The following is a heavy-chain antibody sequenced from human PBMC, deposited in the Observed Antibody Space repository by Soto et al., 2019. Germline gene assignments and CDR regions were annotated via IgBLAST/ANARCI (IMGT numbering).Heavy chain of an antibody. D-gene: IGHD3-10*01. CDR3: ETELGENPASPFDA. CDR2: IIPLFVTA. Sequence: QVQLVQSGADVKKPGSSVKVSCQASGVTFSSETLGWVRQAPVQGLEWVGGIIPLFVTASYALKFQGRVTIAADESTCTVYMGLSSLRSDDAAVYFYETELGENPASPFDAWGQGTLVTVSS. V-gene: IGHV1-69*19. J-gene: IGHJ4*02. CDR1: GVTFSSET.